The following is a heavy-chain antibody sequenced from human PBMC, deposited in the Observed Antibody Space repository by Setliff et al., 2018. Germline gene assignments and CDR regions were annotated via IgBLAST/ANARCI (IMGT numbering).Heavy chain of an antibody. CDR2: IKQDGSEK. CDR1: GFTFSSYS. CDR3: ARGRWGIDN. V-gene: IGHV3-7*04. D-gene: IGHD7-27*01. Sequence: PGGSLRLSCAASGFTFSSYSMNWVRQAPGKGLEWVANIKQDGSEKYYVDSVKGRFTISRDNAKNSLYPRMNSLRAEDTAVYYCARGRWGIDNWGQGTLVTVSS. J-gene: IGHJ4*02.